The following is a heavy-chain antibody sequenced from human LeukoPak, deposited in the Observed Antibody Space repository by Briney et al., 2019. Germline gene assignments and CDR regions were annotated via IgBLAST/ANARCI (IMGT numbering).Heavy chain of an antibody. CDR2: ISGSGGST. Sequence: GESLRLSCAASGFTFGSYAMSWVRQAPGKGLEWVSAISGSGGSTYYADSVKGRFTISRDNSKNTLYLQMNRLRAEDTAVYYCAKEGDYYDSSGYYYPFDYWGQGTLVTVSS. D-gene: IGHD3-22*01. CDR3: AKEGDYYDSSGYYYPFDY. CDR1: GFTFGSYA. V-gene: IGHV3-23*01. J-gene: IGHJ4*02.